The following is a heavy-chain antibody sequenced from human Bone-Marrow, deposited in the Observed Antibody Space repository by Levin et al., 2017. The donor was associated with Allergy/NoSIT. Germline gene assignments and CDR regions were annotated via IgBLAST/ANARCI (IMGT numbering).Heavy chain of an antibody. V-gene: IGHV3-30*18. CDR3: AKDTYTCSGGSCYFFDY. Sequence: GESLKISCAVSGFTFSNYAMHWVRQAPGRGLEWAAFISLDGNTQYYADSVKGRFTFSRDNSNNTLHLQMNSLRVEDTAIYYCAKDTYTCSGGSCYFFDYWGQGALVTVSS. CDR1: GFTFSNYA. D-gene: IGHD2-15*01. CDR2: ISLDGNTQ. J-gene: IGHJ4*02.